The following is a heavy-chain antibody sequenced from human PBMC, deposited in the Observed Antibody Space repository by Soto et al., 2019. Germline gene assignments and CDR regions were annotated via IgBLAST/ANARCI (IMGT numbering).Heavy chain of an antibody. CDR3: ARDRIVSIGWYGGYYYYGMDV. D-gene: IGHD6-19*01. CDR2: INPNSGGT. J-gene: IGHJ6*02. Sequence: ASVKVSCKASGYTFTGYYMHWVRQAPGQGLEWMGWINPNSGGTNYAQKFQGWVTMTRDTSISTAYMELSRLRSDDTAVYYCARDRIVSIGWYGGYYYYGMDVWGQGTTVPVSS. V-gene: IGHV1-2*04. CDR1: GYTFTGYY.